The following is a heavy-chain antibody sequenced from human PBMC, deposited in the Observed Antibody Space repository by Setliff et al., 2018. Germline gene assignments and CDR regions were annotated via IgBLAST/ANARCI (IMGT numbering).Heavy chain of an antibody. CDR2: MYPGRNT. CDR3: ARDKGDGYGVDAYAGGGFDI. J-gene: IGHJ3*02. D-gene: IGHD4-17*01. Sequence: SETLSLTCTVSGGSISSYYWSWIRQPPGKGLEWIGSMYPGRNTYYNPSLKSRVTMSVDTSKRQFSLKLNSVTAADTAVYYCARDKGDGYGVDAYAGGGFDIWGQGTMVTVS. V-gene: IGHV4-59*04. CDR1: GGSISSYY.